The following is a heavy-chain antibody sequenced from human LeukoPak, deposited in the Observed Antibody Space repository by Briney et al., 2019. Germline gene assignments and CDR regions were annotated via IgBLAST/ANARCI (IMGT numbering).Heavy chain of an antibody. CDR2: ISYDGSNK. D-gene: IGHD5-24*01. J-gene: IGHJ5*02. CDR1: GFTFSSYG. V-gene: IGHV3-30*18. CDR3: AKDHEEMATMCWFDP. Sequence: GGSLRLSCAASGFTFSSYGMHWVRQAPGKGLEWVAVISYDGSNKYYADSVKGRFTISRDNSKNTLYLQMNSLRAEDTAVYYCAKDHEEMATMCWFDPWGQGTLVTVSS.